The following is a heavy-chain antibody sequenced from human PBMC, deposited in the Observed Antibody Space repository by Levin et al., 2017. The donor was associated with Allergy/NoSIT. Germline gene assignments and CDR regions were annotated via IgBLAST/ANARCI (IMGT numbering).Heavy chain of an antibody. CDR1: GYTFTNYV. Sequence: ASVKVSCKASGYTFTNYVVHWVRLAPGQTLEWMAWISPANGVTKYSQSFQDRVITTRDTSAGTAYMELSSLTSEDTAVYYCAIGYYSNSAGYYAFDIWGQGTMVTVSS. V-gene: IGHV1-3*01. CDR2: ISPANGVT. D-gene: IGHD3-9*01. J-gene: IGHJ3*02. CDR3: AIGYYSNSAGYYAFDI.